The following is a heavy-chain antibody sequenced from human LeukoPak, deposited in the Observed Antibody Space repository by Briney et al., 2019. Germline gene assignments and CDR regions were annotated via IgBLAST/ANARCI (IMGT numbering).Heavy chain of an antibody. CDR3: ARNGSKVGAAGPVGGYFDY. V-gene: IGHV4-39*01. D-gene: IGHD1-26*01. CDR2: IFNSGST. J-gene: IGHJ4*02. Sequence: SETLSLTCTVSGGSISSSSFYWGWIRQPPGKGLEWIGSIFNSGSTYYNPSLKSRVTISVDTSKKQFSLKVNSVAAADTAVYYCARNGSKVGAAGPVGGYFDYWGRGTLVTVSS. CDR1: GGSISSSSFY.